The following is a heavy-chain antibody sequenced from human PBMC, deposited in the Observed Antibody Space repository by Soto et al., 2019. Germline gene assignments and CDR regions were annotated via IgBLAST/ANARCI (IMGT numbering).Heavy chain of an antibody. D-gene: IGHD2-15*01. J-gene: IGHJ4*02. CDR1: GVSITSSSYN. CDR3: ARQKGGNTPSDY. Sequence: QLQLQESGPGLVKPSETLSLTCTVSGVSITSSSYNWVWIRQPPGKGLEWIGHISYSGTTYYSPSLKSRVTISVDTSKNQFSLTLSSATGTDTAVYYCARQKGGNTPSDYWGQGTLVTVSS. V-gene: IGHV4-39*01. CDR2: ISYSGTT.